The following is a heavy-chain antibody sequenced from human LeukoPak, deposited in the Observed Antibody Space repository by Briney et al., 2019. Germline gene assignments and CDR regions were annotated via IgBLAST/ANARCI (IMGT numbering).Heavy chain of an antibody. D-gene: IGHD2/OR15-2a*01. CDR2: INHSGST. J-gene: IGHJ5*02. CDR3: ARVFSPGLRFDP. Sequence: SETLSLTCAVYGGSFSAYYWSWIRQPPGRGLEWIGEINHSGSTKYNPSFKSRVAISVDTSKNQFSLNLRSVTAADTAVYYCARVFSPGLRFDPWGQGTLVTVSS. CDR1: GGSFSAYY. V-gene: IGHV4-34*01.